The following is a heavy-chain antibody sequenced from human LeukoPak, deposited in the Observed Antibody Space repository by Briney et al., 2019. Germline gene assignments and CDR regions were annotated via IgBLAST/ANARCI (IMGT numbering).Heavy chain of an antibody. V-gene: IGHV3-30-3*01. D-gene: IGHD5-12*01. Sequence: PGRSLRLSCAAPGFTFINYAMHWVRPPPGKGLEWVAVTSFDESTKYCADSVKGRFTNSRDNSKNTLYLQMNSLNPEDTAVYYCARDAGWLRSFDYWGQGTLVTVSS. J-gene: IGHJ4*02. CDR1: GFTFINYA. CDR3: ARDAGWLRSFDY. CDR2: TSFDESTK.